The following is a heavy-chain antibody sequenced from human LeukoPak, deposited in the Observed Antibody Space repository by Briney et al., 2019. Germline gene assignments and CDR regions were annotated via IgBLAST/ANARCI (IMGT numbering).Heavy chain of an antibody. J-gene: IGHJ4*02. D-gene: IGHD3-10*01. Sequence: PGGSLRLSCAASGFTFTSYNMKSVRQAPGKGLEWVTNINRAGSQIDYLDSVKGRFTISRDSANNALYLQMNSLRAEDTAVYYCARGGLTAGFDYWGQGTLVTVSS. CDR2: INRAGSQI. CDR1: GFTFTSYN. V-gene: IGHV3-7*01. CDR3: ARGGLTAGFDY.